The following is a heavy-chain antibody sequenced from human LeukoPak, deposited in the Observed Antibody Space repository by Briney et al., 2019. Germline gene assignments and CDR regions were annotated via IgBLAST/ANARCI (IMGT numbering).Heavy chain of an antibody. CDR1: GYSISSGYY. V-gene: IGHV4-38-2*02. CDR2: IYHSGST. Sequence: PSETLSLTCTVSGYSISSGYYWGWIRQPPGKGLEWIGSIYHSGSTYYNPSLKSRVTISVDTSKNQFSLKLSSVTAADTAVYYCARDGGSGPYYYYYMDVWAKGTTVTVSS. CDR3: ARDGGSGPYYYYYMDV. D-gene: IGHD3-10*01. J-gene: IGHJ6*03.